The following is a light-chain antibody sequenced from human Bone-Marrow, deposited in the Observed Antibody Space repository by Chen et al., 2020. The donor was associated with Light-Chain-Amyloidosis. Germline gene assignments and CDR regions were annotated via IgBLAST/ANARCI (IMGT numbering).Light chain of an antibody. CDR2: DDS. CDR1: NIGSTS. V-gene: IGLV3-21*02. Sequence: YVLTQPSSASVAPGQTATIARGGNNIGSTSVHWYQQTPGQAPLLVVYDDSDRPSGIPARLSGSNSGNTATLTISRVEAGDEADYYCQVWDRSSDRPVFGGGTKLTVL. CDR3: QVWDRSSDRPV. J-gene: IGLJ3*02.